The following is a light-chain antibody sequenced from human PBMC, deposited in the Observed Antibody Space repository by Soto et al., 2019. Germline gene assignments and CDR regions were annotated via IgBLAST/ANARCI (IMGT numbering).Light chain of an antibody. CDR1: QTISNY. CDR2: AAS. CDR3: QQSYNTPIT. J-gene: IGKJ5*01. Sequence: DIQMTQYPSSLSASLDDRVTITCRASQTISNYLNWYQQKSGRAPELLVYAASNLQSGVPSRFTGSGSGTHFTLTISGLEPADFATYFCQQSYNTPITFGQGTRLEI. V-gene: IGKV1-39*01.